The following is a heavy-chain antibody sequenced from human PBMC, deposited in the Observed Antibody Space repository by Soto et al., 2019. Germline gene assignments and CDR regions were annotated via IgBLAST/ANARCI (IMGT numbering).Heavy chain of an antibody. CDR1: GFTFSSYA. D-gene: IGHD3-10*01. CDR3: ARDRADYYYGSGPFDP. Sequence: QVQLVESGGGVVQPGRSLRLSCAASGFTFSSYAMHWVRQAPGKGLEWVAVISYDGNKKYYADSVKGRFTISRDNSKNTLYLQMNSLIAEDTAVYYCARDRADYYYGSGPFDPWGQGTLVTVSS. V-gene: IGHV3-30-3*01. J-gene: IGHJ5*02. CDR2: ISYDGNKK.